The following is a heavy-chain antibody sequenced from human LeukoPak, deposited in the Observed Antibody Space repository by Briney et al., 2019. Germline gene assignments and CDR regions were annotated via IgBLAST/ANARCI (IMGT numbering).Heavy chain of an antibody. D-gene: IGHD6-6*01. CDR1: GYTFTGYY. V-gene: IGHV1-2*02. J-gene: IGHJ5*02. CDR3: ARVTLVGAYWFDP. Sequence: ASVKVSCTASGYTFTGYYMHWVRQAPGQGLEWMGWINPNSGGTNYAQTFQGRVTMTRDTSISTAYMELSRLRSDDTAVYYCARVTLVGAYWFDPWGQGTLVTVSS. CDR2: INPNSGGT.